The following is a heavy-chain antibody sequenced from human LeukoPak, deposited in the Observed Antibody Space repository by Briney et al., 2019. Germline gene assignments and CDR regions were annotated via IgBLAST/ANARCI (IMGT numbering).Heavy chain of an antibody. Sequence: SETLSLTCTVSGGSISSYYWSWLRQPPGKGLEWIGYIYYSGSTNYNPSLKSRVTISVDTSKNQFSLKLSSVTAADTAVYYCAKAPPIFVVVGGYYYMDVWGKGTTVTVSS. D-gene: IGHD3-3*01. J-gene: IGHJ6*03. CDR3: AKAPPIFVVVGGYYYMDV. CDR1: GGSISSYY. CDR2: IYYSGST. V-gene: IGHV4-59*01.